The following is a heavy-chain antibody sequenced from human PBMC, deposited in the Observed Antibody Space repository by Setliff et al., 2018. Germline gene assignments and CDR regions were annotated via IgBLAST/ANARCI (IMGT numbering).Heavy chain of an antibody. J-gene: IGHJ3*02. V-gene: IGHV1-18*01. CDR3: ARWLSSDPFDI. Sequence: ASVKVSCKASGYILTSSGITWVRQAPGQGLEWMGWISGFNGVTNYAQTFQGRITMATDTSTKMAHMELSSLRSDDTAVYFCARWLSSDPFDIWGQGTVVTVSS. CDR1: GYILTSSG. CDR2: ISGFNGVT. D-gene: IGHD5-12*01.